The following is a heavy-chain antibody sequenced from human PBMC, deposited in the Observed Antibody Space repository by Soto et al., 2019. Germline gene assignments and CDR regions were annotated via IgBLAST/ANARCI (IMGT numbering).Heavy chain of an antibody. J-gene: IGHJ5*02. Sequence: QLQLQESGSGLVKPSQTLSLTCAVSGGSISSGGYSWSWIRQPPGKGLEWIGYIYHSGSTYYNPSLKSRVTISVDRSKNQFSLKLSSVTAADTAVYYCARGSGWFGELLNWFDPWGQGTLVTVSS. CDR3: ARGSGWFGELLNWFDP. D-gene: IGHD3-10*01. CDR2: IYHSGST. CDR1: GGSISSGGYS. V-gene: IGHV4-30-2*01.